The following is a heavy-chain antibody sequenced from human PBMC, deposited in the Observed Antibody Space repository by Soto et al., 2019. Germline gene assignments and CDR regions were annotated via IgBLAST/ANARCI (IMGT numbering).Heavy chain of an antibody. Sequence: PSETLSLTCTVAGGSIISSSYYWSWIRQPPGKGLEWIGSIYYSGSTYYNPSLKSRVTISVDTSKNQFSLKLSSVTAADTAVYYCARHPRYSYGYLGFDYWGQGTLVTVSS. J-gene: IGHJ4*02. V-gene: IGHV4-39*01. CDR2: IYYSGST. D-gene: IGHD5-18*01. CDR1: GGSIISSSYY. CDR3: ARHPRYSYGYLGFDY.